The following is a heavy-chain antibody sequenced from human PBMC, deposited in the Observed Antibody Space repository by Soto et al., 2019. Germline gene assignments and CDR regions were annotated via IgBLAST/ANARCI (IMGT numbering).Heavy chain of an antibody. Sequence: QVQLQESGPGLVKPSQTLSLTCTVSGGSISSGGYYWSWIRQHTGKGLEWIGYIYYSGSTYYNPSLKSRVTISVDTSKNQFSLXLXSXXXXXXXXXXXXXXXXPWGQGTLVTVSS. CDR1: GGSISSGGYY. CDR3: XXXXXXP. V-gene: IGHV4-31*03. CDR2: IYYSGST. J-gene: IGHJ5*02.